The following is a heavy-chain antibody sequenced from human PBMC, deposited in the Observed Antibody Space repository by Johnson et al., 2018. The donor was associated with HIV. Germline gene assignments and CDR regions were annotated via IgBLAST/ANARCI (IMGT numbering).Heavy chain of an antibody. V-gene: IGHV3-73*01. CDR2: IRSKGNNYAT. CDR1: GLTFSGSA. Sequence: VQLVESGGGLVQPVGSLRLSCAASGLTFSGSALHWVRQASGKGLEWVGHIRSKGNNYATAYAASVKGRFTISRDDSQNTAYLQMNSLRAEDTAVYYCARPDSSSARAHDAFDIWGQGTMVTVSS. CDR3: ARPDSSSARAHDAFDI. D-gene: IGHD6-6*01. J-gene: IGHJ3*02.